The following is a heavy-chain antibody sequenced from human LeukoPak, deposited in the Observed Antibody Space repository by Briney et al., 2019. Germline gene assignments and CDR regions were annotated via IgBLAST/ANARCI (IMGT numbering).Heavy chain of an antibody. J-gene: IGHJ4*02. CDR2: ISYDGSNR. CDR3: AKAYGSGSYGYFDY. Sequence: QPGGSLRLSCAASGFTFSSYGMHWVRQAPGKGLEWVAVISYDGSNRYYADSVKGRFTISRDKSKNTLYLQMNSLRAEDTAVYYCAKAYGSGSYGYFDYWGQGTLVTVSS. V-gene: IGHV3-30*18. D-gene: IGHD3-10*01. CDR1: GFTFSSYG.